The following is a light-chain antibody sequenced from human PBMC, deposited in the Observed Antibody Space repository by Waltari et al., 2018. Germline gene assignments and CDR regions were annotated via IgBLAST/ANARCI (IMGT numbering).Light chain of an antibody. CDR3: QQSYSTPYT. Sequence: DILLTQSPVFLSALLGHRVSLSCRSSQTVNTYLNWYQQKLGEAPKLLIYAASTLQSGVPPRFSGTGSGTVFTLTILSLQPEDFATYFCQQSYSTPYTFGPGT. CDR1: QTVNTY. J-gene: IGKJ2*01. CDR2: AAS. V-gene: IGKV1-39*01.